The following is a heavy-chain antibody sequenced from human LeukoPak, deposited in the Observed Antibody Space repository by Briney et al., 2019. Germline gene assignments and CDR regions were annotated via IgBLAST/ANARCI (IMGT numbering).Heavy chain of an antibody. J-gene: IGHJ4*02. V-gene: IGHV3-23*01. CDR3: AKHVSGSLFYFDY. D-gene: IGHD3-10*01. CDR2: ISGTGYNT. CDR1: RFTHKNCS. Sequence: PGGSLRLSCAASRFTHKNCSMSWVPRGPGKGWVGGSGISGTGYNTYYADSVKGRFTISRDNSKNTLYLPMNSLGAEDTAVYYCAKHVSGSLFYFDYWGQRTLVTVSS.